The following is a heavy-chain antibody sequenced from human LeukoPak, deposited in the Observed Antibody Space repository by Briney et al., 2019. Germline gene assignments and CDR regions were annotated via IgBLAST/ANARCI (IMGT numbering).Heavy chain of an antibody. D-gene: IGHD3-22*01. CDR1: GFTFSNAW. CDR2: IKSKTDGGTT. CDR3: TTLTYYYDSSGYYPYDY. J-gene: IGHJ4*02. Sequence: PGGSLRLSCAASGFTFSNAWMSWVRQAPGKGLEWVGRIKSKTDGGTTDYAAPVKGRFTISRDDSKNTLYLQMNSLKTEDTAVYYCTTLTYYYDSSGYYPYDYWGQGTLVTVSS. V-gene: IGHV3-15*01.